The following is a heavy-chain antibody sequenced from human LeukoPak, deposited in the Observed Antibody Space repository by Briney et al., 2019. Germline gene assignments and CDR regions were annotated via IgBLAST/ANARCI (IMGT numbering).Heavy chain of an antibody. CDR1: GYSFTGYY. CDR3: ARLPYTMVRGVDDAFDI. CDR2: INPNSGGT. Sequence: ASVKVSCKASGYSFTGYYMHSVRQAPGQGLEWMGWINPNSGGTNYAQKFQGRVTMTRDTSISTAYMELSRLRSDDTAVYYCARLPYTMVRGVDDAFDIWGQGTMVTVSS. J-gene: IGHJ3*02. D-gene: IGHD3-10*01. V-gene: IGHV1-2*02.